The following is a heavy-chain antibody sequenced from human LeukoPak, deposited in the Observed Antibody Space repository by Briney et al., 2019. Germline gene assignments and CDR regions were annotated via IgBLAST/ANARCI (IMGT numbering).Heavy chain of an antibody. D-gene: IGHD2-15*01. CDR1: GGSFSGYY. CDR3: ARGSRYRGSPTLNWFDP. Sequence: SETLSLTCAVYGGSFSGYYWSWIRQPPGKGLEWIGEINHSGSTNYNPSLKSRVTISVDTSKNQFSLKLSSVTAADTAVYYCARGSRYRGSPTLNWFDPWGQGTLVTVSS. V-gene: IGHV4-34*01. J-gene: IGHJ5*02. CDR2: INHSGST.